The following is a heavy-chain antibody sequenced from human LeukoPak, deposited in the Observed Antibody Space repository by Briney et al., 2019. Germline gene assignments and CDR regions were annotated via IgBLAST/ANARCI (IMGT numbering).Heavy chain of an antibody. J-gene: IGHJ4*02. Sequence: GGSLRLSCTASGFTFGDYPITWSRQAPGKGLEWEGFIRSKTHGGTTEYAASVKGRFTISGDDSKNIAYLQMNSLKTEDTAMYYCTSSYRSGWYGQYWGQGTLVTVSS. V-gene: IGHV3-49*03. CDR3: TSSYRSGWYGQY. D-gene: IGHD6-19*01. CDR1: GFTFGDYP. CDR2: IRSKTHGGTT.